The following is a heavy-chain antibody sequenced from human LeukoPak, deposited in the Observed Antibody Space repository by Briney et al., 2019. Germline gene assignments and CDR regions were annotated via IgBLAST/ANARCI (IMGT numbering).Heavy chain of an antibody. Sequence: PSETLSLTCTVSGGSISSSSDYWGWIRQAPGKGLEWIGSIYYSGSTYYNPSLKSRVTISVDTSKNQFSLKLSSVTAADTAVYYCARTSLLWFGGWSWFDPWGQGTLVTVSS. CDR3: ARTSLLWFGGWSWFDP. CDR1: GGSISSSSDY. CDR2: IYYSGST. D-gene: IGHD3-10*01. J-gene: IGHJ5*02. V-gene: IGHV4-39*01.